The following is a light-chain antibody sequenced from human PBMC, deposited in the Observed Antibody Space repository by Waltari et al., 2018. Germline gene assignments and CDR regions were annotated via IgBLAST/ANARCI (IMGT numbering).Light chain of an antibody. CDR3: QQYYSTLWT. CDR1: QGITNS. J-gene: IGKJ1*01. V-gene: IGKV1-NL1*01. Sequence: DIQMTQSPSSLSASVGDRVTITCRASQGITNSLAWYQQKPGKAPKLLLSAASRLEGGVPSRFSVSGSGTDYTLTISSLQPEDFATYYCQQYYSTLWTFGQGTKVEIK. CDR2: AAS.